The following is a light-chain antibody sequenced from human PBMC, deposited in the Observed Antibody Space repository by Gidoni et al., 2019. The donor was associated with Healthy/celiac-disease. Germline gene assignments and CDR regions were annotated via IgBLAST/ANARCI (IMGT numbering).Light chain of an antibody. CDR2: DAS. CDR3: QQRSNWLT. V-gene: IGKV3-11*01. Sequence: EIVLTQSPATLSLSPGERATLSCRASQSVSSYLAWYQQKPGQAPRLHISDASTRATGIPARFRGSGAGTDFTLTISSLEPEDFAGYYCQQRSNWLTFGGGTKVEIK. J-gene: IGKJ4*01. CDR1: QSVSSY.